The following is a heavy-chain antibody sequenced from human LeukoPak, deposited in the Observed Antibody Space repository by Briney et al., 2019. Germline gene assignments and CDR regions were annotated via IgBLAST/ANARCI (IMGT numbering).Heavy chain of an antibody. V-gene: IGHV4-34*01. CDR2: INHSGST. CDR3: ARDGVSIWSGYSYNWFDP. J-gene: IGHJ5*02. CDR1: GGSFSGYY. Sequence: SETLSLTCAVHGGSFSGYYWSWIRQPPGKGLEWIGEINHSGSTNYNPSLKSRVTISVDTSKNQFSLKLSSVTAADTAVYYCARDGVSIWSGYSYNWFDPWGQGTLVTVSS. D-gene: IGHD3-3*01.